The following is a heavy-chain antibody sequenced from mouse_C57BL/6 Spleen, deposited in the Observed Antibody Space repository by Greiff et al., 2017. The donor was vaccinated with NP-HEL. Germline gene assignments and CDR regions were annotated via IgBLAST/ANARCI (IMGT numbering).Heavy chain of an antibody. Sequence: DVKLVASGGGLVKPGGSLKLSCAASGFTFSDYGMHWVRQAPAKGLEWVAYISSGSSTIYYADTVKGRFTISRDNATNTLFLQMTSLRSEDTARYDCARSQGTPFDYWGQGTTLTVSS. CDR2: ISSGSSTI. CDR1: GFTFSDYG. CDR3: ARSQGTPFDY. V-gene: IGHV5-17*01. D-gene: IGHD2-14*01. J-gene: IGHJ2*01.